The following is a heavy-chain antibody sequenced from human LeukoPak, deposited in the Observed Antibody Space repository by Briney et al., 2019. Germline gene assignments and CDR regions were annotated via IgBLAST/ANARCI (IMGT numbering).Heavy chain of an antibody. D-gene: IGHD6-19*01. CDR1: GGSFSGYY. Sequence: SETLSLTCAVYGGSFSGYYWSWIRQPPGKGLEWIGEINHSGSTNYNPSLKSRVTISVDTSKNQFSLKLSSVTAADTAVYYCARVSGSSGLDAFDIWGQGTMVTVSS. V-gene: IGHV4-34*01. CDR2: INHSGST. CDR3: ARVSGSSGLDAFDI. J-gene: IGHJ3*02.